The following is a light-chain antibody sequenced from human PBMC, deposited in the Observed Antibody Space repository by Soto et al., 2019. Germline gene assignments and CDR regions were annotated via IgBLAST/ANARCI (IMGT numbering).Light chain of an antibody. CDR3: QQYGSSPWT. CDR2: GAS. V-gene: IGKV3-20*01. J-gene: IGKJ1*01. CDR1: QSVSSNY. Sequence: DIVLTQSPGTLSLSPGERATLSCRASQSVSSNYLAWYQQKPGQTPRLLIYGASSRETVIPDRFSGSGSGTDFTLTISRLEPEDFAVFYCQQYGSSPWTFGQGTKVEIK.